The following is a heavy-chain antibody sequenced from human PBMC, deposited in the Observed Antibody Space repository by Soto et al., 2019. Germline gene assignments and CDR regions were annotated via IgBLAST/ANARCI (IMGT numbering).Heavy chain of an antibody. D-gene: IGHD7-27*01. CDR3: AREWGLLPYYVMNV. Sequence: TLSLTCIVSGDSVTSGSYYWTWLRQPPGKGLEWIGYISYTGRTKYNPSLQSRVTISVDTSKNDFSLNLSSVTAADTAVYFCAREWGLLPYYVMNVWGHGTAVTVSS. CDR1: GDSVTSGSYY. J-gene: IGHJ6*02. V-gene: IGHV4-61*03. CDR2: ISYTGRT.